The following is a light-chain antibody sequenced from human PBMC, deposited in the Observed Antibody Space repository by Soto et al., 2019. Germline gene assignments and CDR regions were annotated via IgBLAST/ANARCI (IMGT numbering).Light chain of an antibody. CDR3: QQYGVSPPNT. J-gene: IGKJ4*01. V-gene: IGKV3-20*01. Sequence: EIVLTQSPGTLSLSPGERATLSCRASQIVSSTYLAWFQQKPGQAPRLLIYGASIRATGIPDRFSGSGSGTDFTLTISGLEPEDFALYYCQQYGVSPPNTFGGGTKVEV. CDR1: QIVSSTY. CDR2: GAS.